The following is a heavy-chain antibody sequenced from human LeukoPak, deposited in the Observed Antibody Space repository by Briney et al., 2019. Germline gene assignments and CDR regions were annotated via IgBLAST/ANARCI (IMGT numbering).Heavy chain of an antibody. CDR1: GGSFSGYY. CDR2: VYYSGST. V-gene: IGHV4-59*01. Sequence: PSETLSLTCGVYGGSFSGYYWSWIRQPPGKGLEWIGYVYYSGSTNYNPSLKSRVTISVDTSKKQFSLKLSSATAADTAVYYCARVLDLSKRGLDAFDIWGQGTMVTVSS. CDR3: ARVLDLSKRGLDAFDI. J-gene: IGHJ3*02. D-gene: IGHD3-16*01.